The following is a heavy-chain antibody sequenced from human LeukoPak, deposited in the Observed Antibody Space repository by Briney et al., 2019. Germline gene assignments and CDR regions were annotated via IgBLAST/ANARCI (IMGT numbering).Heavy chain of an antibody. CDR2: IKCKADSGTV. CDR1: GYTFCKGF. J-gene: IGHJ4*02. V-gene: IGHV3-15*01. CDR3: TTMVIGLPDY. D-gene: IGHD2-21*01. Sequence: GGSLRLSCAASGYTFCKGFMSWVPHAPGRGLEWIGRIKCKADSGTVDYAAPGRVRFTISKDDSTNTVDLQRNSLKIEDTGVYYCTTMVIGLPDYWGQGTLVTVSS.